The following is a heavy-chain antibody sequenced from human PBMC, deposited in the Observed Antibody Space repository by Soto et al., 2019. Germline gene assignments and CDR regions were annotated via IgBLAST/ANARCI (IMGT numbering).Heavy chain of an antibody. CDR1: GVTFSSYA. CDR2: MSFDGSNR. D-gene: IGHD2-2*01. CDR3: ARALGYCSSTSCPKPRGYGMEV. J-gene: IGHJ6*02. Sequence: SLRLSCAASGVTFSSYAMYWVRQAPWEGLEGVAIMSFDGSNRYYPDSVKGRFTISRDNSKNTLYLQMNSLRLDDTAVYYCARALGYCSSTSCPKPRGYGMEVWGPGTTVTVSS. V-gene: IGHV3-30-3*01.